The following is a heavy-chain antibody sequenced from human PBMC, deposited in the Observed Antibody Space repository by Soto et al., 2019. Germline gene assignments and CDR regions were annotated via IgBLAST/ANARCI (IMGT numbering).Heavy chain of an antibody. J-gene: IGHJ4*02. V-gene: IGHV4-39*01. Sequence: QLQLQESGPGLVKPSETLSLTCTVSGGSISSSSYYWGWIRQPPGKGLEWIGSIYYSGSTYYNPSLKSRVTISVDTSKNQFSLKLSSVTAADTAVYYCARLFRGNDGDYWGQGTLVTVSS. CDR2: IYYSGST. CDR3: ARLFRGNDGDY. D-gene: IGHD1-1*01. CDR1: GGSISSSSYY.